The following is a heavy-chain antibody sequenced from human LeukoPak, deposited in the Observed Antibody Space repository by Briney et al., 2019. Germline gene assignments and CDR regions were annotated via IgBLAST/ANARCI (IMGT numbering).Heavy chain of an antibody. Sequence: GGSLRLSCAASGFNFSNYNMNWVRQAPGKGLEWVASIRFNGNFYADYVKGRFTISRDNSKSTVSLQMDTLRTEDTALYYCARENWDFDFWGQGTLVTVSS. J-gene: IGHJ4*02. CDR3: ARENWDFDF. CDR1: GFNFSNYN. D-gene: IGHD7-27*01. V-gene: IGHV3-30*02. CDR2: IRFNGN.